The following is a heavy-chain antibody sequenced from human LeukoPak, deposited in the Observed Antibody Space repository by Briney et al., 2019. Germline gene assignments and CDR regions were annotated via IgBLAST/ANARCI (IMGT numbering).Heavy chain of an antibody. J-gene: IGHJ6*03. Sequence: GGSLRLSCAASGFTFSSYGMHWVRQAPGKGLEWVAVISYDGSNKYYADSVKGRFTISRDNSKNTLYLQMNSLRAEDTAVYYCAKDKTPVGMDVWGKGTTVTVSS. D-gene: IGHD2-15*01. CDR1: GFTFSSYG. CDR3: AKDKTPVGMDV. V-gene: IGHV3-30*18. CDR2: ISYDGSNK.